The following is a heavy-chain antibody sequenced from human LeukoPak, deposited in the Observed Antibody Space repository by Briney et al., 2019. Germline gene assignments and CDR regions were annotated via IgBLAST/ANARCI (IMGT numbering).Heavy chain of an antibody. J-gene: IGHJ4*02. CDR3: AKSPNYYDSSGIFDY. Sequence: GGSLRLXCAASGFTFSSYAMSWVRQAPGKGLEWVSAISGSGGSTYYADSVKGRFTISRDNSKNTLYLQMNSLRAEDTAVYYCAKSPNYYDSSGIFDYWGQGTLVTVSS. CDR1: GFTFSSYA. D-gene: IGHD3-22*01. CDR2: ISGSGGST. V-gene: IGHV3-23*01.